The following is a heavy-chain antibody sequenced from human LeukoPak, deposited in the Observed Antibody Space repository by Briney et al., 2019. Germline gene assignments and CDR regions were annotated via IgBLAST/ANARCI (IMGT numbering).Heavy chain of an antibody. CDR2: ILPMLGRG. J-gene: IGHJ5*02. CDR3: AKEGGTFNWFDP. V-gene: IGHV1-69*01. D-gene: IGHD6-25*01. CDR1: GGPFRTTG. Sequence: ASVKVSCKASGGPFRTTGISWLRQAPGQGPEWMGGILPMLGRGNYPQKFQGRVTITADESTNTVYMELSGLRAEDTATYYCAKEGGTFNWFDPWGQGTRVTVSA.